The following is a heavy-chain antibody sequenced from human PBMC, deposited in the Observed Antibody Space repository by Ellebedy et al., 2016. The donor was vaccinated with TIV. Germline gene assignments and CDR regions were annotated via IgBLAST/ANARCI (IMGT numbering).Heavy chain of an antibody. CDR2: ISLAGDEQ. V-gene: IGHV3-7*03. CDR3: ARGLHQTVPIADH. CDR1: GFTFSNYF. D-gene: IGHD2-2*01. J-gene: IGHJ4*02. Sequence: GESLKISCATSGFTFSNYFMGWVRHAPGKGLEWVASISLAGDEQQYADSVEGRFTLSRDDAEKSLYLQMKNLRLEDTAVYYCARGLHQTVPIADHWGQGALVSVSS.